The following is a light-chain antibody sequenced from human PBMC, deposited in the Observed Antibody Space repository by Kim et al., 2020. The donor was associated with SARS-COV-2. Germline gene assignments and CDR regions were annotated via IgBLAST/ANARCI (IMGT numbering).Light chain of an antibody. V-gene: IGKV1-39*01. CDR3: KQSYSAPRT. CDR1: QSINTY. Sequence: ASVGDRETITCRASQSINTYLNWYQQNPGKATKLLIYSASSVKSGVPSRFSGSGSGTDFTLTISSLQPEDFAAYYSKQSYSAPRTFGQGTKVDIK. CDR2: SAS. J-gene: IGKJ1*01.